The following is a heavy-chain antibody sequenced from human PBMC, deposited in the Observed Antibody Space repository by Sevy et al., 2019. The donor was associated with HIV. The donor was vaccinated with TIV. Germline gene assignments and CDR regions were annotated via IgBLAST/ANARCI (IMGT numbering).Heavy chain of an antibody. Sequence: GSLRLSCAVHDGSFSGYYWNWIRQLPGKGLEWIGEINESGITNYNPPLKSRVTISVDTSKKEFSLKLNSVTAADTAVYFCARSPPVVVVPGAPSWFDPWGQGTLVTVSS. V-gene: IGHV4-34*01. CDR3: ARSPPVVVVPGAPSWFDP. CDR2: INESGIT. D-gene: IGHD2-2*01. J-gene: IGHJ5*02. CDR1: DGSFSGYY.